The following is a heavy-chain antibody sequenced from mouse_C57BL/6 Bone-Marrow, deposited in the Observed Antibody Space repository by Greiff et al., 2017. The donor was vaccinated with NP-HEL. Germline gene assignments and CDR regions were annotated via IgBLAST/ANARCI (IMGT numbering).Heavy chain of an antibody. D-gene: IGHD2-3*01. V-gene: IGHV1-82*01. J-gene: IGHJ2*01. CDR2: IYPGDGDT. Sequence: QVQLKQSGPELVKPGASVKISCTASGYAFSSSWMNWVKQRPGKGLEWIGRIYPGDGDTNYNGKFKGKATLTADKSSSTAYMQLSSLTSEDSAVYLCAPYDFDYWGQGTTLTVSS. CDR1: GYAFSSSW. CDR3: APYDFDY.